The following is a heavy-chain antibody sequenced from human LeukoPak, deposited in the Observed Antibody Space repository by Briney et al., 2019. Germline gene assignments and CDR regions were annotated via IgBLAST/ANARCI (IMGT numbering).Heavy chain of an antibody. CDR1: GFPFISYT. D-gene: IGHD3-10*01. CDR3: ARHGDLSRFYFDY. J-gene: IGHJ4*02. Sequence: GGSLRLSCATSGFPFISYTLNWVRQAPGKGLEWVSSISGSGSYIYYADSLKGRFTISRDHAKNALYLQMNSLRVEDTAVYYCARHGDLSRFYFDYWGQGTLVTVSP. V-gene: IGHV3-21*01. CDR2: ISGSGSYI.